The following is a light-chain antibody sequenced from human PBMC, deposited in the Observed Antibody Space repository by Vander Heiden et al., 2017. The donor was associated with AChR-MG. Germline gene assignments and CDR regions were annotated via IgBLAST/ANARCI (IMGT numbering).Light chain of an antibody. CDR1: SSNIGTNT. V-gene: IGLV1-44*01. Sequence: QSVLTQAPSASGTPGQRFTVSCSGGSSNIGTNTVNCYQQLPGTAPKHPIYNSNQRPSGVPGRFSGSKSGTAASLAISGLQSEDEADYYCAAWDDSLTGHVFGSGTKVTVL. CDR3: AAWDDSLTGHV. J-gene: IGLJ1*01. CDR2: NSN.